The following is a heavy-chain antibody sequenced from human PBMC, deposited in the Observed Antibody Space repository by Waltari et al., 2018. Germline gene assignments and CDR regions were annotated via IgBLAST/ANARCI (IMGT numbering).Heavy chain of an antibody. Sequence: QLQLQESGPGLVKPSETLSLTCTVSGGSIRSSSYYWGWIRQPPGKGLEWIGSIYYSGSTYYNPSLKSRVTISVDTSKNQFSLKLSSVTAADTAVYYCARLGYCSSTSCHNWFDPWGQGTLVTVSS. D-gene: IGHD2-2*01. CDR3: ARLGYCSSTSCHNWFDP. V-gene: IGHV4-39*01. CDR2: IYYSGST. J-gene: IGHJ5*02. CDR1: GGSIRSSSYY.